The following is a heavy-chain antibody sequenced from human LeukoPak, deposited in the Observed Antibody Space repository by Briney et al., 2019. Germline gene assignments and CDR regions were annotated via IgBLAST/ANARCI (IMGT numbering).Heavy chain of an antibody. CDR3: ARGHSGYEDYFDY. Sequence: PGGSLRLSCAASGFTFSSYSMNWVRQAPGKGLEWVANIKQDGSEKYYVDSVKGRFTISRDNAKNSLYLQMNSLRAEDTAVYYCARGHSGYEDYFDYWGQGTLVTVSS. V-gene: IGHV3-7*01. CDR1: GFTFSSYS. J-gene: IGHJ4*02. CDR2: IKQDGSEK. D-gene: IGHD5-12*01.